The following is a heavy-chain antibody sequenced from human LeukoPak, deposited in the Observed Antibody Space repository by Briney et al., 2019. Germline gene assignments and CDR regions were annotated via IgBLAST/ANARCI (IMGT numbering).Heavy chain of an antibody. Sequence: PGGSLRLSCAASGFTFSSYSMNWVRQAPGKGLEWVSSISGSSSYIYYADSVKGRFTISRDNAKNSLYLQMNSLRAEDTAVYYCAREGGLRTAEYYMDVWGKGTTVTVSS. V-gene: IGHV3-21*01. CDR1: GFTFSSYS. CDR2: ISGSSSYI. D-gene: IGHD5-12*01. CDR3: AREGGLRTAEYYMDV. J-gene: IGHJ6*03.